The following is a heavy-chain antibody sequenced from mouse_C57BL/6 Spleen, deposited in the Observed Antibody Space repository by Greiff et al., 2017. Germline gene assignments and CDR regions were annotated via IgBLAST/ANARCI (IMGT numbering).Heavy chain of an antibody. D-gene: IGHD6-1*01. J-gene: IGHJ1*03. Sequence: VKLQQPGAELVKPGASVKLSCKASGYTFTSFWMQWVKQRPGQGLEWIGEIDPSDSYTNYNQKFKGKATLTVDTSSSTAYMQLSSLTSEDSAVYYCARSARYFDVWGTGTTVTVSS. CDR2: IDPSDSYT. CDR1: GYTFTSFW. CDR3: ARSARYFDV. V-gene: IGHV1-50*01.